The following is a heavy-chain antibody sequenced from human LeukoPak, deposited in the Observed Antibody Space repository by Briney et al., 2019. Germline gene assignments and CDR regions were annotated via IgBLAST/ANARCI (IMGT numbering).Heavy chain of an antibody. CDR2: RYYTGSS. D-gene: IGHD3-3*01. J-gene: IGHJ4*02. CDR3: AMTYDFWTGSFDY. Sequence: SETLSLTCNVSGGSISDYYLSWIRQSPGKGLEWIGYRYYTGSSSQNPSLKSRVSISLDTPKNQFTLQLTSVTAADTAVYYCAMTYDFWTGSFDYWGQGSLVTVSS. CDR1: GGSISDYY. V-gene: IGHV4-59*01.